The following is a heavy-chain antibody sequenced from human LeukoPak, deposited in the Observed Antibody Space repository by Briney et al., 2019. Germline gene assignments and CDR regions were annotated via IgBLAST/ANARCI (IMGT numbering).Heavy chain of an antibody. V-gene: IGHV4-59*08. J-gene: IGHJ6*02. CDR3: ARHQLYYYYGMDV. CDR1: GGSTSSYH. D-gene: IGHD2-2*01. CDR2: IYYSWSP. Sequence: PSETPSVTCTVPGGSTSSYHRSWIPQPPGKRLASIGYIYYSWSPNSNPSLKSRVTISVATSKNQFSLKLSSVTAADTAVYYCARHQLYYYYGMDVWGQGTTVTVSS.